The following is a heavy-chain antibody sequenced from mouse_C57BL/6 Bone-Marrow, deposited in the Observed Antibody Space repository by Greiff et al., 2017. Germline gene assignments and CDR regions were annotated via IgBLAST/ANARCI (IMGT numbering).Heavy chain of an antibody. Sequence: EVQLMESGGGLVQPGGSLKLSCAASGFTFSDYYMYWVRQTPEKRLEWVAYISNGGGSTYYPDTVKGRFTISRDNAKNTLYLQMSRLKSEDTAMYYCARESSGYDYAMDYWGQGTSVTVSS. CDR1: GFTFSDYY. D-gene: IGHD3-2*02. J-gene: IGHJ4*01. V-gene: IGHV5-12*01. CDR3: ARESSGYDYAMDY. CDR2: ISNGGGST.